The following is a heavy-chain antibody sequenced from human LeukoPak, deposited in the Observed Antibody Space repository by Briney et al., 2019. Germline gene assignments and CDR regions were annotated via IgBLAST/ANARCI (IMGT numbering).Heavy chain of an antibody. Sequence: ASVKVSCKASGYTFTGYYMHWVRQAPGQGLEWMGWINPNSGGTNYAQKFQGRVTMTRDTSISTAYMELSRLRSDDTAVYYCARVPRYVQYYYYMDVWGKGTTVTVSS. J-gene: IGHJ6*03. D-gene: IGHD3-16*01. CDR3: ARVPRYVQYYYYMDV. CDR1: GYTFTGYY. CDR2: INPNSGGT. V-gene: IGHV1-2*02.